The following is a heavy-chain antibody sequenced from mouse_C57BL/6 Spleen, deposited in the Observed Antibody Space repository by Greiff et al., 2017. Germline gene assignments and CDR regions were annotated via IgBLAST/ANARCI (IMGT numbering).Heavy chain of an antibody. CDR2: IDPSDSET. CDR3: AGGGEGTRGFAY. Sequence: VQLQQPGAELVRPGSSVKLSCKASGYTFTSYWMHWVKQRPIQGLEWIGNIDPSDSETHYNQKFKDKATLTVDKSSSTAYMQLSSLTSEDSAVYYWAGGGEGTRGFAYWGQGTLVTVSA. D-gene: IGHD3-3*01. CDR1: GYTFTSYW. J-gene: IGHJ3*01. V-gene: IGHV1-52*01.